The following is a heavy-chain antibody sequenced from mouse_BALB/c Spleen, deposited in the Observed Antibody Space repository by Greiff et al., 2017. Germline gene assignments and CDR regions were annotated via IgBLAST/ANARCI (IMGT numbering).Heavy chain of an antibody. CDR2: ISNGGGST. J-gene: IGHJ4*01. CDR1: GFTFSSYT. V-gene: IGHV5-12-2*01. CDR3: ARLATTGYYAMDY. Sequence: EVKLVESGGGLVQPGGSLKLSCAASGFTFSSYTMSWVRQTPEKRLEWVAYISNGGGSTYYPDTVKGRFTISRDNAKNTLYLQMSSLKSEDTAMYYCARLATTGYYAMDYWGQGTSVTVSS. D-gene: IGHD2-14*01.